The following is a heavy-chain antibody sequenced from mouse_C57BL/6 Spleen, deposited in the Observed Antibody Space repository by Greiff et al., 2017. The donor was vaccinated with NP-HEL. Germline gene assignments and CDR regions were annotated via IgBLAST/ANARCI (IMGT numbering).Heavy chain of an antibody. CDR3: DRGRDDGYDDCDY. CDR2: IYPRSGNT. V-gene: IGHV1-81*01. Sequence: VQLQQSGAELARPGASVKLSCKASGYTFTSYGIRWVKQRPGQGLEWIGEIYPRSGNTYYNEKFKGKATLTADKSSSTAYMELRSLTSEDSAVYFGDRGRDDGYDDCDYWGQGTTLTVSS. J-gene: IGHJ2*01. D-gene: IGHD2-2*01. CDR1: GYTFTSYG.